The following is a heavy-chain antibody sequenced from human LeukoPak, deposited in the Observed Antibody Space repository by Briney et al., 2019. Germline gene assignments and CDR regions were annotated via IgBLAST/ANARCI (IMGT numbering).Heavy chain of an antibody. CDR2: TYYRSKWYN. CDR1: GDSVSSNSAA. J-gene: IGHJ3*02. V-gene: IGHV6-1*01. Sequence: SQTLSLTCAISGDSVSSNSAAWNWIRQSPSRGLEWLGRTYYRSKWYNDYAVSVKSRITINPDTSKNQFSLQLNSVTPEDTAVYYCARDHVLLWSGEFLAFDIWGQGTMVTVSS. D-gene: IGHD3-10*01. CDR3: ARDHVLLWSGEFLAFDI.